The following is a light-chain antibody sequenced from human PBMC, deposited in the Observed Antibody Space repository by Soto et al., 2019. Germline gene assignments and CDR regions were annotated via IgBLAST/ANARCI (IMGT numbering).Light chain of an antibody. CDR2: LAT. CDR1: QSLLHPNGHKQ. V-gene: IGKV2-28*01. Sequence: DIVMPQSPLSLPVTPGEPASISCKSSQSLLHPNGHKQSDWYLQKPGQSPQLLIYLATNRASGVTDRFSGTGSGTDFTLTTSTAEADDVGVYYCMQAVHNPPFTFGQGTKLEI. CDR3: MQAVHNPPFT. J-gene: IGKJ2*01.